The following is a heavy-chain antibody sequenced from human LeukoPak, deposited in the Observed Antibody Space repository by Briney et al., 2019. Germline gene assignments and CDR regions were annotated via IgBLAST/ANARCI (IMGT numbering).Heavy chain of an antibody. V-gene: IGHV4-34*01. J-gene: IGHJ4*02. Sequence: SETLSLTCAVCGGSFSGYYWSWIRQPPGKGLEWIGEINHSGSTNYNPSLKSRVTISVDTSKNQFSLKLSSVTAADTAVYYCASSLNCSSTSCSKDYWGQGTLVTVSS. D-gene: IGHD2-2*01. CDR1: GGSFSGYY. CDR2: INHSGST. CDR3: ASSLNCSSTSCSKDY.